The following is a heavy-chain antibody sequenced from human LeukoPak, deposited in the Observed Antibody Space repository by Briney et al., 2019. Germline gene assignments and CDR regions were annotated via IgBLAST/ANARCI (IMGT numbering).Heavy chain of an antibody. CDR3: ASANYYGSGSYWIDP. Sequence: SQTLSLTCTVSGGSISSGGYYWSWIRQPPGKGLEWIGYIYYTGSTNYNPSLKSRVTISVDTSKNQFSLKLSSVTAADTAVYYCASANYYGSGSYWIDPWGQGTLVTVSS. CDR1: GGSISSGGYY. V-gene: IGHV4-61*08. CDR2: IYYTGST. D-gene: IGHD3-10*01. J-gene: IGHJ5*02.